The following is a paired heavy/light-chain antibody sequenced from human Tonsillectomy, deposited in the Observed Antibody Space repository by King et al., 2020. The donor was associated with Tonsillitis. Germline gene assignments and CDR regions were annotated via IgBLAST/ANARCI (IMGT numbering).Light chain of an antibody. Sequence: EIVLTQSPATLSLSPGERATLSCRASQSVISYLAWYQQKPGQAPRLLIYDASNRATGIPARFSGSGSGTDFTLTISSLEPEDFAVYYCQQRSNWLITFGQGTRLEIK. V-gene: IGKV3-11*01. CDR3: QQRSNWLIT. CDR1: QSVISY. CDR2: DAS. J-gene: IGKJ5*01.
Heavy chain of an antibody. CDR2: IYPGDSDT. J-gene: IGHJ3*02. Sequence: EVQLVQSGAEVKKPGESLKISCKGSGYSFTSYWIGWVRQMPGKGLEWMGIIYPGDSDTRYSPSFQGQVTISADKSISTAYLQWSSLKASDTAMYYCARLARHYDSSGYYLGLRAFDIWGQGTMVTVSS. V-gene: IGHV5-51*03. CDR1: GYSFTSYW. CDR3: ARLARHYDSSGYYLGLRAFDI. D-gene: IGHD3-22*01.